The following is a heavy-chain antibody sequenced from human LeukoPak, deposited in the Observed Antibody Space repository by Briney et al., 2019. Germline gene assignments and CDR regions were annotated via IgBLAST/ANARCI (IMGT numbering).Heavy chain of an antibody. Sequence: SETLSLTCTVSGGSISSSSYYWGWIRQPPGKGLEWIGSIYYSGSTYYNPSLKSRVSISVDTSKNQFSLKLSSVTAADTAMYFCARSSLAVYFDYWGQGTLVTASS. J-gene: IGHJ4*02. CDR1: GGSISSSSYY. D-gene: IGHD6-19*01. CDR3: ARSSLAVYFDY. CDR2: IYYSGST. V-gene: IGHV4-39*07.